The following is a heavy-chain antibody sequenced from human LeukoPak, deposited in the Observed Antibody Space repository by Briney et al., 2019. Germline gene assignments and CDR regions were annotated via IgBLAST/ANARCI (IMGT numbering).Heavy chain of an antibody. D-gene: IGHD5-24*01. Sequence: AGGSLRLSCAASGFTFSYYWMIWVRQAPGKGLEWVANIKQDGSERRYADSVRGRFIVSRDNAQTSLYLQMSSLRAEDTALYYCARASNPWLQLTWGQGTLVTVSS. CDR3: ARASNPWLQLT. CDR2: IKQDGSER. J-gene: IGHJ5*02. V-gene: IGHV3-7*05. CDR1: GFTFSYYW.